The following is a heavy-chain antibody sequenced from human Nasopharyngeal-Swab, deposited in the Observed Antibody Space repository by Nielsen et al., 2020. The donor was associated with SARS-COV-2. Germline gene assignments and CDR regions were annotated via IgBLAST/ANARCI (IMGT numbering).Heavy chain of an antibody. CDR2: ISYDGSNK. CDR3: AKVRGAPDY. Sequence: SLKISCAASGFTFSSYGMHWVRQAPGKGLEWVAVISYDGSNKYYADSVKGRFTISIDNSNNTLYLQMNSLRAEDLGEYYCAKVRGAPDYWGQGTLVTVSS. CDR1: GFTFSSYG. V-gene: IGHV3-30*18. D-gene: IGHD1-26*01. J-gene: IGHJ4*02.